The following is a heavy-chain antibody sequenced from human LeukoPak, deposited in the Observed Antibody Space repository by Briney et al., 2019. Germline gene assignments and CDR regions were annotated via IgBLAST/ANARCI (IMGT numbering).Heavy chain of an antibody. CDR3: ARDGEGAFDI. CDR1: GGSISSSSYY. V-gene: IGHV4-39*07. Sequence: TSETLSLTCTVSGGSISSSSYYWGWIRQPPGKGLEWIGSIYYSGSTYYNPSLKSRVTISVDTSKNQFSLKLSSVTAADTAVYYCARDGEGAFDIWGQGTMVTVSS. J-gene: IGHJ3*02. CDR2: IYYSGST. D-gene: IGHD3-10*01.